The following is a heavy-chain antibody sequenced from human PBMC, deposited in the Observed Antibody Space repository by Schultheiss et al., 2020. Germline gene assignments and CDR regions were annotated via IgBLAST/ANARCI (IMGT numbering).Heavy chain of an antibody. D-gene: IGHD1-7*01. CDR1: GFTFSDHY. Sequence: GESLKISCAASGFTFSDHYMDWVRQAPGKGLEWVSSVSTSGGSTFYADSVRGRFTISRDNAKNSLYLQMNSLRAEDTAVYYCASYLKYNWNYYFDYWGQGTLVTVSS. CDR2: VSTSGGST. V-gene: IGHV3-69-1*01. J-gene: IGHJ4*02. CDR3: ASYLKYNWNYYFDY.